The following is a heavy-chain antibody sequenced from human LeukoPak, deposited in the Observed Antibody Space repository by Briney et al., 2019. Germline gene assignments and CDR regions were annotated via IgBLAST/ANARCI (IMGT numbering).Heavy chain of an antibody. J-gene: IGHJ4*02. D-gene: IGHD6-13*01. Sequence: SETLSLTCAVYGGSFSGYYWSWIRQPPGKGLEWIGEINHSGSTNYNPSLKSRVTISVDTSKNQFSLKLSSVTAADTAVYYCARVDSSCWLPIDYWGQGTLVTVSS. CDR1: GGSFSGYY. CDR3: ARVDSSCWLPIDY. V-gene: IGHV4-34*01. CDR2: INHSGST.